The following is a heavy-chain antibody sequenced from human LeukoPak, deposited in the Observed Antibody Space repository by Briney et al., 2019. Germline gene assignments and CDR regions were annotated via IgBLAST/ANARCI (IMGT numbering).Heavy chain of an antibody. CDR2: IRAGGDRT. J-gene: IGHJ4*02. D-gene: IGHD6-19*01. CDR1: GFSFTTYS. Sequence: GGSLRLSCAASGFSFTTYSMNWVRQAPGKGLEWVSVIRAGGDRTYYADSVKGRFTISRDNSNNMLYLQMNSLRAEDTAIYYCGKDGYCHDSVCPTNIVVAGYVDNWGQGTLVTVSS. V-gene: IGHV3-23*01. CDR3: GKDGYCHDSVCPTNIVVAGYVDN.